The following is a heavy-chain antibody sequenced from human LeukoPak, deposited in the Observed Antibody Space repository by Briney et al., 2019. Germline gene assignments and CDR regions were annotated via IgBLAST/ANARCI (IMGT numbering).Heavy chain of an antibody. D-gene: IGHD6-13*01. CDR1: GGSISSGSYY. Sequence: SQTLSLTCTVSGGSISSGSYYWSWIRQPAGKGLEWIGRIYTSGSTTYNPSLRSRVTISLDTSKNHFSLKLSSVTAADTAVYYCAIAPGYSSSWGWFDPWGQGTLVTVSS. J-gene: IGHJ5*02. CDR2: IYTSGST. V-gene: IGHV4-61*02. CDR3: AIAPGYSSSWGWFDP.